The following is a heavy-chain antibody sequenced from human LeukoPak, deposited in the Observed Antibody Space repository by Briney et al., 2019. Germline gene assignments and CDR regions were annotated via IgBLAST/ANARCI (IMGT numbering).Heavy chain of an antibody. CDR2: IIPNSGAT. Sequence: ASVKVSCKASVYGFSDYYMHWVRQAPGQGLEWLGWIIPNSGATNYAHTFQGRVTMSRDTSIRTAYMELRGLTPDDTAVYYCATGQGDSYDYIWASYPPDYWGQGTLVTVSS. CDR3: ATGQGDSYDYIWASYPPDY. CDR1: VYGFSDYY. V-gene: IGHV1-2*02. J-gene: IGHJ4*02. D-gene: IGHD3-16*02.